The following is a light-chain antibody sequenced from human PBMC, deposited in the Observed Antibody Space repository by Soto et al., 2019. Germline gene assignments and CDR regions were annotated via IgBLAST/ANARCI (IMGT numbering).Light chain of an antibody. CDR1: SSDVGGYNY. CDR2: EVS. Sequence: QSALTQPASVSGSPGQSITISCTGTSSDVGGYNYVSWYQQHPGKAPKLMIYEVSTRPSGVSNRFAGSKSGNTASLTISGLQAEDEADYYCSSYTSSRLYVFGTGTKVTVL. CDR3: SSYTSSRLYV. V-gene: IGLV2-14*01. J-gene: IGLJ1*01.